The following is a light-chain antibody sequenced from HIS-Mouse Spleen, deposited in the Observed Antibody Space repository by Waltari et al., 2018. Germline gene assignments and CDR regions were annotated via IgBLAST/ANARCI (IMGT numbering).Light chain of an antibody. CDR1: QGISSY. CDR2: AAS. J-gene: IGKJ1*01. V-gene: IGKV1-9*01. CDR3: QQLNSYPPT. Sequence: DIQLTQSPSFLSASVGDRVTITCRASQGISSYLAWYQQKPGKAPKLLIYAASTLQSGVPQRFSGSGSGKEFTLTIRGLQPEDFATYYCQQLNSYPPTFGQGTKVEIK.